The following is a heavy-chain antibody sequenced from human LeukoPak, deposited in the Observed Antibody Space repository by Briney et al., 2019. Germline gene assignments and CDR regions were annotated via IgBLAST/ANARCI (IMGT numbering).Heavy chain of an antibody. J-gene: IGHJ5*02. CDR3: ARRRYSNYGNNWFDP. CDR2: IYPGDSDT. CDR1: GYSFTSYW. V-gene: IGHV5-51*01. Sequence: GESLKISCKGSGYSFTSYWIGWVRQMPGKGLEWMGIIYPGDSDTRYSPSFQSQVTISADKSISTAYLQWSSLKASDTAMYYCARRRYSNYGNNWFDPWGQGTLVTVSS. D-gene: IGHD4-11*01.